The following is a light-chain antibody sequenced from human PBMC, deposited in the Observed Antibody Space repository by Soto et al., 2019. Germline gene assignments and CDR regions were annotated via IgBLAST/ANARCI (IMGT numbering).Light chain of an antibody. Sequence: QSALTQPASVSGSPGQSIAISCTGTSSDVGGYNYVSWYQQHPGKATKLMIYDVSNRPSGVSNRFSGSKSGNTASLTISGFQAEDEADYYCSSYTSSSTRVFGTGTKVTVL. CDR2: DVS. CDR3: SSYTSSSTRV. J-gene: IGLJ1*01. CDR1: SSDVGGYNY. V-gene: IGLV2-14*03.